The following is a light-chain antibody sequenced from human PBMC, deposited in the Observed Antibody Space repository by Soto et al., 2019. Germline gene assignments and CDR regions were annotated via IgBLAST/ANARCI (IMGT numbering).Light chain of an antibody. CDR1: QDIRDE. V-gene: IGKV1-27*01. J-gene: IGKJ4*01. CDR3: QKCNSSPLP. CDR2: AAS. Sequence: IQMTQSPSSLYASVGDRVTITCRTSQDIRDELAWYQQRPGKVPRLLIYAASTLQSGVPSRFSGSGSGTDFTLTISGLQPEDVGTYYCQKCNSSPLPFGGGTEVGIQ.